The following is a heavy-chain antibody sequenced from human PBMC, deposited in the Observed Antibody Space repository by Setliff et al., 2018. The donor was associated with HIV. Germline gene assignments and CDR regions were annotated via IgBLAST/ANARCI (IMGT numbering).Heavy chain of an antibody. Sequence: SETLSLTCSVSGGSITNDNNYWGWIRQSPGKGLEWIGSIYFNGKTYNNPSLKSRVIMSVDRSRSQLSLKVNSVTAADTATYYCLPDVPLILRTSPPLWGQGTPVTVSS. J-gene: IGHJ4*02. CDR1: GGSITNDNNY. D-gene: IGHD1-7*01. V-gene: IGHV4-39*01. CDR2: IYFNGKT. CDR3: LPDVPLILRTSPPL.